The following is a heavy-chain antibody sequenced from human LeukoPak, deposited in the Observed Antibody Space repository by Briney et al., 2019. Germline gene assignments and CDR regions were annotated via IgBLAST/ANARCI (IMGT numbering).Heavy chain of an antibody. CDR1: GGSISSYY. CDR3: ARGQGPSYYDSSGYRNWFDP. V-gene: IGHV4-59*01. Sequence: SETLSLTCTVCGGSISSYYWSWIRQPPGKGLEWLGYIYYSGSPNYNPSLKSRVTISVDTSKNQFSLKLSSVTAADTAVYYCARGQGPSYYDSSGYRNWFDPWGQGTLVTVSS. J-gene: IGHJ5*02. D-gene: IGHD3-22*01. CDR2: IYYSGSP.